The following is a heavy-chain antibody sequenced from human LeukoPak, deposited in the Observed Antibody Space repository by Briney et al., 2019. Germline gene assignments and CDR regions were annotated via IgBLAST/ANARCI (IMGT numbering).Heavy chain of an antibody. Sequence: GGSLRLSCAAPGFTFRSYDMHWVRQAPGTGLEWVAFIRFDGSNKYYADSVKGRFTISRDNSKNTLYLQMNSLRAEDTAVYYCAKVGGIAVATYYYMDVWGKGTTVTVSS. J-gene: IGHJ6*03. V-gene: IGHV3-30*02. CDR3: AKVGGIAVATYYYMDV. CDR1: GFTFRSYD. D-gene: IGHD6-19*01. CDR2: IRFDGSNK.